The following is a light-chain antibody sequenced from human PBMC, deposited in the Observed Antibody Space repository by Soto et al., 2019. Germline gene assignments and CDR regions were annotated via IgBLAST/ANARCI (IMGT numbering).Light chain of an antibody. Sequence: EIVMTQSPATLSVSPGERATLSCRASRSVYSDLVWYQQKPGQAPRLLIYGTSTRATGIPARFSGSGSGTEFSLTISSLQSEDFAVYYCQQYNNWPLTFGGGTKVDIK. CDR1: RSVYSD. V-gene: IGKV3-15*01. CDR3: QQYNNWPLT. J-gene: IGKJ4*01. CDR2: GTS.